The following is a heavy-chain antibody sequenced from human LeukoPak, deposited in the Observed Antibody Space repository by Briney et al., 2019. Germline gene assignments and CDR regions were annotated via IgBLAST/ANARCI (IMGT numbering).Heavy chain of an antibody. J-gene: IGHJ4*02. CDR2: IYYSGST. CDR1: GGSISSGGYY. V-gene: IGHV4-61*08. D-gene: IGHD1-26*01. Sequence: SQTLSLTCTVSGGSISSGGYYWSWIRQPPGKGLEWIGNIYYSGSTNYNPSLKSRVTISVDTSKNQFSLKLSSVTAADTAVYYCAKDGGSHLFDYWGQGALVTVSS. CDR3: AKDGGSHLFDY.